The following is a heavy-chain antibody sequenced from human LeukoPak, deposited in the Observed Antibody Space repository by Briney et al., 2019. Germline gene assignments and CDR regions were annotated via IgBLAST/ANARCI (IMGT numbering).Heavy chain of an antibody. D-gene: IGHD2-8*01. V-gene: IGHV1-2*02. J-gene: IGHJ6*03. CDR3: ARGGLRVMVYRLYYMDV. CDR2: INPNSGGT. Sequence: ASVTVSCTASGYTFTGYYMHWVRQAPGQGLEWMGWINPNSGGTNYAQKFQGRVTMTRDTSISTAYMELSRLRSDDTAVYYCARGGLRVMVYRLYYMDVWGKGTTVTVSS. CDR1: GYTFTGYY.